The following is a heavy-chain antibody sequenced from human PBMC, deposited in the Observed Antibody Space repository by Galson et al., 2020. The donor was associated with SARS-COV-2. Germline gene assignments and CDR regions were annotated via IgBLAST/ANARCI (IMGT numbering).Heavy chain of an antibody. Sequence: GGSLSPACAASGFTSSNSWMSCVRHAPENGMEWVATIKQDGSEKNHEDSVKGRFTISRDNAKNSLYLQMNSLRAEDTAVYYCATGGIELRYVWGQGVSVTVSS. CDR3: ATGGIELRYV. CDR1: GFTSSNSW. D-gene: IGHD3-9*01. CDR2: IKQDGSEK. V-gene: IGHV3-7*03. J-gene: IGHJ4*02.